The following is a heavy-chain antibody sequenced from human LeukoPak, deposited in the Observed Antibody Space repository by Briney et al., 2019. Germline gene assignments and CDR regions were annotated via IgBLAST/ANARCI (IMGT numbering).Heavy chain of an antibody. Sequence: SQTLSLTCTVSGGSISSGIYYWSWIRHHPGKGLEWIGYIYYSGSTYYNPSLQSRVTISVDTSENQFSLKLSSVTAADTAVYFCSRGSAPAAYYYFDSWGQGTLVTVSS. D-gene: IGHD2-2*01. CDR2: IYYSGST. J-gene: IGHJ4*02. V-gene: IGHV4-31*03. CDR1: GGSISSGIYY. CDR3: SRGSAPAAYYYFDS.